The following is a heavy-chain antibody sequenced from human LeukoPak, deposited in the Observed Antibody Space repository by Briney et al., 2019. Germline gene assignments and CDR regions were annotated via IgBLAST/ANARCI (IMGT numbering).Heavy chain of an antibody. CDR1: GGTFSSFA. J-gene: IGHJ5*02. V-gene: IGHV1-69*01. CDR2: IIPNFGTT. Sequence: VASVKVSCKTSGGTFSSFAVNWVRQAPGQGLEWMGGIIPNFGTTSYAQKLQGRVTITADVTTSTVQMELTSLKSEDTAVYYCARDGRAISWGQGTLVTVSS. D-gene: IGHD1-26*01. CDR3: ARDGRAIS.